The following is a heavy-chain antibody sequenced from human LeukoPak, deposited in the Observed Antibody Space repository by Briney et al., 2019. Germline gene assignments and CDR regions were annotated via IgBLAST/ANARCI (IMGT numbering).Heavy chain of an antibody. CDR1: EYTLTELS. CDR3: ATATYNWNDDRRNYYGMDV. D-gene: IGHD1-1*01. J-gene: IGHJ6*02. V-gene: IGHV1-24*01. Sequence: ASVKVSCKVSEYTLTELSMHWVRQAPGKGLEWMGGFDPEDGETIYAQKFQGRVTMTEDTSTDTAYMELSSLRSEDTAVYYCATATYNWNDDRRNYYGMDVWGQGTTVTVSS. CDR2: FDPEDGET.